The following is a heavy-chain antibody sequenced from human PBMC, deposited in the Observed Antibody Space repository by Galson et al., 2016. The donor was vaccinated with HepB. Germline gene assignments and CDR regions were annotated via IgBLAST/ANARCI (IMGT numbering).Heavy chain of an antibody. Sequence: SLRLSCAASGFTFSDSGMYWVRQASGKGPEWVGRVRRKAKSYATAYAASVTGRFIISRDDSKNTLYLQMNSLRAEDTAVYYCARDLSGRSGLDYWGQGTLVTVPS. CDR2: VRRKAKSYAT. J-gene: IGHJ4*02. CDR3: ARDLSGRSGLDY. CDR1: GFTFSDSG. D-gene: IGHD3-10*01. V-gene: IGHV3-73*01.